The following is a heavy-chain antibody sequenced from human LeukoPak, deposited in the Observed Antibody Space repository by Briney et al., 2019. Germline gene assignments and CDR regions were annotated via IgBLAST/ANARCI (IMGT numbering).Heavy chain of an antibody. V-gene: IGHV1-2*02. CDR2: INPNSGGT. D-gene: IGHD3-9*01. CDR1: GYTFTGYY. CDR3: ARALRYFDWFF. Sequence: ASVKVSCKASGYTFTGYYMHWVRQAPGQGLEWMGWINPNSGGTNYARKFQGRVTMTRDTSISTAYMELSRLRSDDTAVYYCARALRYFDWFFWGQGTMVTVSS. J-gene: IGHJ3*01.